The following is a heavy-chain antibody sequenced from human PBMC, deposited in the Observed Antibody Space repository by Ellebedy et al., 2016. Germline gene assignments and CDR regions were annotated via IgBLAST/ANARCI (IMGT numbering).Heavy chain of an antibody. J-gene: IGHJ4*02. D-gene: IGHD3-10*01. CDR2: IYSAGST. Sequence: GGSLRLSXAASGFTVSSNYMTWVRQAPGKGLEWVSVIYSAGSTYYADSVKGRFTISRDKSKNTLYLQMNSLRAEDTAVYYCARDPHYYGSGVDYWGQGTLVTVSS. V-gene: IGHV3-53*01. CDR1: GFTVSSNY. CDR3: ARDPHYYGSGVDY.